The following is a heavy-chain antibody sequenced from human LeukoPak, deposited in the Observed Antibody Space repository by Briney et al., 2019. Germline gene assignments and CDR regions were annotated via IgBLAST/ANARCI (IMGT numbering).Heavy chain of an antibody. CDR3: ARGPYDYVWGSFDY. V-gene: IGHV4-38-2*02. D-gene: IGHD3-16*01. CDR1: GYSISSGYY. Sequence: SETLSLTCTVSGYSISSGYYWGWIRQPPGKGLEWIGSIYHSGSSYYNPSLKSRVTISVDTSKNQFSLKLSSVTAADTAVYYCARGPYDYVWGSFDYWGQGTLVTVSS. J-gene: IGHJ4*02. CDR2: IYHSGSS.